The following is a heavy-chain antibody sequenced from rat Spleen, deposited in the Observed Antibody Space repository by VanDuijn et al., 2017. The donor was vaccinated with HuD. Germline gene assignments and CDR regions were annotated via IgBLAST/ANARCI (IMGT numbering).Heavy chain of an antibody. V-gene: IGHV2-63*01. CDR2: MRYNGDT. J-gene: IGHJ4*01. CDR1: GFSLIRYN. Sequence: QVQLKESGPGLVQPSQTLSLTCTVSGFSLIRYNVHWVRQPPGKGLEWMGRMRYNGDTSFNSVLKSRLSISRDTSKNQVFLKMNSLQTDDTAIYYCTRDRPGAYYVMDAWGQGASVTVSS. CDR3: TRDRPGAYYVMDA. D-gene: IGHD1-4*01.